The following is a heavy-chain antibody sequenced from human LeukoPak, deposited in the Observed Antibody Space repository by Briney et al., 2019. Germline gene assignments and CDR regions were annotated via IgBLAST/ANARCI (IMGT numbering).Heavy chain of an antibody. CDR1: GYIFSSYY. J-gene: IGHJ4*02. CDR2: ISAYNGNT. V-gene: IGHV1-18*04. Sequence: GASVKVSCRASGYIFSSYYMYWVRQAPGQGLEWMGWISAYNGNTNYAQKLQGRVTMTTDTSTSTAYMELRSLRSDDTAVYYCARDPPYYYGSGTGYYFDYWGQGTLVTVSS. CDR3: ARDPPYYYGSGTGYYFDY. D-gene: IGHD3-10*01.